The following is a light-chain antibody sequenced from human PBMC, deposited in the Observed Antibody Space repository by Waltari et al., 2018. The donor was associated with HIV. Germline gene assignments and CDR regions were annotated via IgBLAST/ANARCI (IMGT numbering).Light chain of an antibody. CDR3: QKYNSDPPWT. CDR2: AES. Sequence: DIQMTQSPSSLSASVVDRVTITCRASQGIRNYLAWYQQKPGKVPKLLIYAESTLQSGVPSRFSGRGSGTDFTLTISSLQPEDVATYYCQKYNSDPPWTFGQGTKVEIK. CDR1: QGIRNY. J-gene: IGKJ1*01. V-gene: IGKV1-27*01.